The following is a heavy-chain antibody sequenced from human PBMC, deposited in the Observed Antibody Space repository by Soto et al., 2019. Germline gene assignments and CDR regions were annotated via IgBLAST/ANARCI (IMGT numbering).Heavy chain of an antibody. CDR2: IFYRGST. CDR3: ERSDYGYGMDV. V-gene: IGHV4-39*01. CDR1: GGSISSSIHY. J-gene: IGHJ6*02. D-gene: IGHD4-17*01. Sequence: QLQLQESGPGLVKSSETLSLTCTVSGGSISSSIHYWGWIRQPPGKGLEWIWSIFYRGSTYYNPFLKSRLNISVDPSKNQFSLEVSSVTAADRAVYCGERSDYGYGMDVWGQGTTVTVSS.